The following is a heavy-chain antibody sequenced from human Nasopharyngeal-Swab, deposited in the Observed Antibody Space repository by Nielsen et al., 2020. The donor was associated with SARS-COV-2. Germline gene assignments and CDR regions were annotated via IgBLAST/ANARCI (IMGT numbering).Heavy chain of an antibody. Sequence: GESLKISCAASGFTFSSYPMHWVRQAPGKGLEWVAVISYDGSNNADSVKGRFTISRDSSKNTLYLQMDSLRGEDTAVYYCARDAPAHYGAFYWGRGTLVTVSS. CDR1: GFTFSSYP. CDR2: ISYDGSN. J-gene: IGHJ4*02. V-gene: IGHV3-30-3*01. CDR3: ARDAPAHYGAFY. D-gene: IGHD4-17*01.